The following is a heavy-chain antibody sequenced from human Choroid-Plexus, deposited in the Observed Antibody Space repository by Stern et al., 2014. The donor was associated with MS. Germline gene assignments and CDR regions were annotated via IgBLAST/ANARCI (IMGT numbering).Heavy chain of an antibody. Sequence: VQLVESGGGVVQPGRPLRLSCVASGFTFGSCDMHWVRQAPGKGLEWVAGVSDDGSNKYYADSVKGRFTISRDNSQNTLYMQMSSLRPEDTAVYYCAKDRQYLTYFFDHWGQGSLVTVSS. D-gene: IGHD2/OR15-2a*01. CDR2: VSDDGSNK. V-gene: IGHV3-30*18. J-gene: IGHJ5*02. CDR1: GFTFGSCD. CDR3: AKDRQYLTYFFDH.